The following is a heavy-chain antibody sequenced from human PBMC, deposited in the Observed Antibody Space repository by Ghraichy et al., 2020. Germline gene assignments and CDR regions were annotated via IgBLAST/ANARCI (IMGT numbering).Heavy chain of an antibody. CDR1: GGTFSSYA. Sequence: SVKVSCKASGGTFSSYAISWVRQAPGQGLEWMGGIIPIFGTANYAQKFQGRVTITADESTSTAYMELSSLRSEDTAVYYCARTVVPAATFDYWGQGTLVTVSS. J-gene: IGHJ4*02. CDR2: IIPIFGTA. V-gene: IGHV1-69*13. CDR3: ARTVVPAATFDY. D-gene: IGHD2-2*01.